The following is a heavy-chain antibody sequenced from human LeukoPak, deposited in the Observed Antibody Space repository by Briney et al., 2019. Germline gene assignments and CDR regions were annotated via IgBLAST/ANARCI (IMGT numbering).Heavy chain of an antibody. J-gene: IGHJ4*02. D-gene: IGHD5-24*01. CDR3: ARAPTSVEMATIRAFDY. CDR2: IYHSGST. V-gene: IGHV4-30-2*01. Sequence: PSETLSLTCTVSGGSISSGGYYWSWIRQPPGKGLEWIGYIYHSGSTYYNPSLKSRVTISVDRSKNQFSLKLSSVTAADTAVYYCARAPTSVEMATIRAFDYWGQGTLVTVSS. CDR1: GGSISSGGYY.